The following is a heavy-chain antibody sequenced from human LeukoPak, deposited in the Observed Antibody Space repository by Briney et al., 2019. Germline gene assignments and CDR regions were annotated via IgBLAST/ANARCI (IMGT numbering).Heavy chain of an antibody. CDR2: ISGSDGST. V-gene: IGHV3-23*01. D-gene: IGHD2-15*01. CDR3: AKGRGYCTGGSCYSDY. J-gene: IGHJ4*02. Sequence: GGSLRLSCTASGFTFSNYAMSWVRQAPGKGLEWDSTISGSDGSTYYADSVKGRFTISRDNSKNTLYLQMNSLRVEDTAIYYCAKGRGYCTGGSCYSDYCGQGTLVTVSS. CDR1: GFTFSNYA.